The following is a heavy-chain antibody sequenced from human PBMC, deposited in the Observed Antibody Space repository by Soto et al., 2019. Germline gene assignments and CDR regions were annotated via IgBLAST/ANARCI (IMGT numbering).Heavy chain of an antibody. J-gene: IGHJ6*03. CDR2: IYYSGST. D-gene: IGHD3-10*01. Sequence: TLETLSLTCTVSGGSSSSYYWSWIRQPPGKGLGWIGYIYYSGSTNYNPSLKSRVTISVDTSKNQFSLKLSSVTAADTAVYYCARTARGVIAYYYYYYYMDVWGKGTTVTVSS. CDR1: GGSSSSYY. CDR3: ARTARGVIAYYYYYYYMDV. V-gene: IGHV4-59*08.